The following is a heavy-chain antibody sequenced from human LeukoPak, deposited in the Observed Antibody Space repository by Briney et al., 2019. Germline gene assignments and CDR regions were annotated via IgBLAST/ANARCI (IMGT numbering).Heavy chain of an antibody. V-gene: IGHV3-23*01. CDR3: AKDPY. Sequence: GGSLRLSCAASGFAFSNYAMTWVRQAPGKGLEWVSTMSGSGGHTYYSGSVKGRFTISRDNSKNTLYLQLNSLRAEDTAFYYCAKDPYWGQGTLVTVSS. CDR1: GFAFSNYA. J-gene: IGHJ4*02. CDR2: MSGSGGHT.